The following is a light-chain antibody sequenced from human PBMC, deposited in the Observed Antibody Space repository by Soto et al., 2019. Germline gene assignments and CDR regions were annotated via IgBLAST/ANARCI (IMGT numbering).Light chain of an antibody. V-gene: IGKV1-27*01. CDR3: QKYNSASRT. Sequence: DIQMTQSPTPLAASLGDRVTSTCRASQSISEYLSWYQHKPGEVPKLLIYGASILQSGVPSRFSGRGSGTVFTLTISSLQPEDVASYYCQKYNSASRTFGQGNTGDI. J-gene: IGKJ1*01. CDR2: GAS. CDR1: QSISEY.